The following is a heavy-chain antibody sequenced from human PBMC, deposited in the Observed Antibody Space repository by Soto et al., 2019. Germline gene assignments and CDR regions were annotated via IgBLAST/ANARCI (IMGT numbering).Heavy chain of an antibody. CDR2: IYYSGST. CDR1: GGSISSYY. J-gene: IGHJ6*03. D-gene: IGHD3-9*01. V-gene: IGHV4-59*08. Sequence: SETLSLTCTVSGGSISSYYWSWIRQPPGKGLEWIGYIYYSGSTNYNPSLKSRVTISVDTSKNQFSLKLSSVTAADTAVYYCARCLEYYDILTGYLYYYYYMDVWGKGTTVTVSS. CDR3: ARCLEYYDILTGYLYYYYYMDV.